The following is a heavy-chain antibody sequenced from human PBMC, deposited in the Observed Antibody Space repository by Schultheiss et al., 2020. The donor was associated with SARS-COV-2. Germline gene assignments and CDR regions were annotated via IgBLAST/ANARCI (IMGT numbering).Heavy chain of an antibody. CDR2: ISSSSSYI. D-gene: IGHD3-22*01. Sequence: GGSLRLSCAASGFTFSSYSMNSVRQAPGKGLEWVSSISSSSSYIYYADSVKGRFTISRDNAKNSLYLQMNSLRAEDTAVYYCARGEYYDSSGYSVVESAYYYGMDVWGQGTTVTVSS. CDR3: ARGEYYDSSGYSVVESAYYYGMDV. CDR1: GFTFSSYS. J-gene: IGHJ6*02. V-gene: IGHV3-21*01.